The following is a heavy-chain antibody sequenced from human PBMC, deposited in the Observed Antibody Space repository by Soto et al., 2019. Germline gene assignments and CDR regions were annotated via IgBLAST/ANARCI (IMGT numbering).Heavy chain of an antibody. CDR3: AKDQGGYGAYDVVASVDY. CDR2: MHYTGFS. Sequence: ASETLSLTCSFSGDSVTSHYLTWIRQSPEKGLEWIGYMHYTGFSHYNPSLKSRLTISVDRSKNQFTLQLTSVTVADTAVYYCAKDQGGYGAYDVVASVDYWGQGTLVTVSS. V-gene: IGHV4-59*02. J-gene: IGHJ4*02. D-gene: IGHD5-12*01. CDR1: GDSVTSHY.